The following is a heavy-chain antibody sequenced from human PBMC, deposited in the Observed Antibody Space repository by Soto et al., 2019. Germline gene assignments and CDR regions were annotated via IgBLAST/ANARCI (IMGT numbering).Heavy chain of an antibody. CDR2: VCTGGAT. J-gene: IGHJ4*02. D-gene: IGHD1-1*01. Sequence: GGSLRLSCVGSGFDVTTNCMRWVRQAPGKGLECVSIVCTGGATHYADSVKGRFTISRDRSKNTVHLQMNNVRAEDTAVYYCVRDKRTISGIFPGYWGQGTQVTVTS. CDR1: GFDVTTNC. CDR3: VRDKRTISGIFPGY. V-gene: IGHV3-53*01.